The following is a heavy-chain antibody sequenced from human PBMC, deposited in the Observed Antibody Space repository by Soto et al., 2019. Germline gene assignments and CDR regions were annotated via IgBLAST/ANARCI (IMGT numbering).Heavy chain of an antibody. J-gene: IGHJ3*02. Sequence: QVQLQESGPGLVKPSQTLSLTCTVSGGSITSGGYYWSWIRQLPGKGLEWIGHVSHTGNFYYNPSLESRVTLSRDTSESQFSLNLISVTAADAAMYYCVRLGYNYGFGGAFDIWGHGTLVIVSS. D-gene: IGHD5-18*01. CDR3: VRLGYNYGFGGAFDI. CDR2: VSHTGNF. V-gene: IGHV4-31*03. CDR1: GGSITSGGYY.